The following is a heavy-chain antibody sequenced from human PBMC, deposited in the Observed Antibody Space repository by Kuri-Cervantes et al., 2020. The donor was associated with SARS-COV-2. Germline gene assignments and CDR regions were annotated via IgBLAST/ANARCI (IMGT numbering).Heavy chain of an antibody. CDR1: GFTFSSYA. Sequence: GGSLRLSCAASGFTFSSYAMSWVRQAPGKGLEWVSAIGTAGDTYYPGSVKGRFNISRENAKNSLYLQMNSLRAGDTAVYYCARAKSPPTSTTYYDFWSLGTLSRNYYYYGMDVWGQGTTVTVSS. J-gene: IGHJ6*02. D-gene: IGHD3-3*01. V-gene: IGHV3-13*01. CDR3: ARAKSPPTSTTYYDFWSLGTLSRNYYYYGMDV. CDR2: IGTAGDT.